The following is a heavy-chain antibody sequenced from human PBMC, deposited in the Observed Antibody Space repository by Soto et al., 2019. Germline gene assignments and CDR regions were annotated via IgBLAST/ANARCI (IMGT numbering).Heavy chain of an antibody. CDR1: GFTYSIYA. J-gene: IGHJ4*02. D-gene: IGHD5-12*01. CDR3: AKEIAVAVATPPEY. Sequence: EVQLLQSGGGLVQPGGSLRLSCTASGFTYSIYAMAWVRQAPGKGLEWVSAISGSGGETDYADSVKGRFTISRDNSKNTVYLQMTNLRAEDTAVYYCAKEIAVAVATPPEYWGQGTLVTVSS. CDR2: ISGSGGET. V-gene: IGHV3-23*01.